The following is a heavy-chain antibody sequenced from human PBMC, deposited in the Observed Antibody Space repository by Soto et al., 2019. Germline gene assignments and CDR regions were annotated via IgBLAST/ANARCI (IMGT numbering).Heavy chain of an antibody. V-gene: IGHV1-18*01. CDR1: GYTFTSAG. J-gene: IGHJ4*02. CDR2: ISTYNGDT. Sequence: QVQLVQSGAEVKKPGASVKVSCKASGYTFTSAGISWVRQATGQGPEWMGWISTYNGDTNYAQKFQGRLTMTTDTSTSTAYMDLRSLRSDDRAVYYCARTVAGYFDSWGQGTLVTVSS. CDR3: ARTVAGYFDS. D-gene: IGHD6-19*01.